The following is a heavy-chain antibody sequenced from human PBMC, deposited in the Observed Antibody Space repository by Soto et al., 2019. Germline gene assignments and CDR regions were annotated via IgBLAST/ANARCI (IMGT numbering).Heavy chain of an antibody. J-gene: IGHJ6*02. Sequence: GGSLRLSCAASVFTFSSYAMSWVRQAPGKGLEWVSSISSSSSYIYYADSVKGRFTISRDNAKNSLYLQMNSLRAEDTAVYYCARDVGGFLEWLLPYGMDVWGQGTRVTVSS. CDR3: ARDVGGFLEWLLPYGMDV. D-gene: IGHD3-3*01. CDR2: ISSSSSYI. V-gene: IGHV3-21*01. CDR1: VFTFSSYA.